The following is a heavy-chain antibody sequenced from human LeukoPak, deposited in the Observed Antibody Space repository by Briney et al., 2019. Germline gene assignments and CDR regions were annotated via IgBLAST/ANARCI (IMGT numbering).Heavy chain of an antibody. J-gene: IGHJ4*02. CDR3: ARGYFPIAAAGQDFDY. D-gene: IGHD6-13*01. CDR2: INHSGST. CDR1: GGSFSGYY. Sequence: SETLSLTCAVYGGSFSGYYWSWIRQPPGKGLEWIGEINHSGSTNYNPSLKSRVTISVDTSKNQFSPKLSSVTAADTAVYYCARGYFPIAAAGQDFDYWGQGTLVTVSS. V-gene: IGHV4-34*01.